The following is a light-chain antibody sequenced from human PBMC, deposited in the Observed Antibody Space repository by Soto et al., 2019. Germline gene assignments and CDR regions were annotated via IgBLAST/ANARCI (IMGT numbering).Light chain of an antibody. Sequence: EIILTQSPGTLSLSPGDRATLSCRASQRVSSRYLALYQQKPGQALRLLIYGASSRATGIPDRFSGSGSGTDFTLTISRLEPEDSATYVCQHYFASQWTFGQWTFGQGTKV. V-gene: IGKV3-20*01. CDR1: QRVSSRY. CDR2: GAS. CDR3: QHYFASQWTFGQWT. J-gene: IGKJ1*01.